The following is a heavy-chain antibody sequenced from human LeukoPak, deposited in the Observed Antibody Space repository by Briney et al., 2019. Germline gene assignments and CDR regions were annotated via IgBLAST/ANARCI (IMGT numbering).Heavy chain of an antibody. CDR2: FDREEGKT. D-gene: IGHD1/OR15-1a*01. Sequence: ASVRVSCKVSGYALTELSMHWVRQAPGKGLEWMGSFDREEGKTVYAQKFQGRVNMTEDTSTETVYMEVSRLTSEDAAVYFCAANRRGGTAMEHFYFYMDVWGKGTTVTVSS. CDR1: GYALTELS. V-gene: IGHV1-24*01. CDR3: AANRRGGTAMEHFYFYMDV. J-gene: IGHJ6*03.